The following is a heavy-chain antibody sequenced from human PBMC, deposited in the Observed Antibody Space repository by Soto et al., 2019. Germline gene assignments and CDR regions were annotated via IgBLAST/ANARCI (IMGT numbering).Heavy chain of an antibody. J-gene: IGHJ4*02. Sequence: PGGSLRLSCAASGFTFSSYAMSWVRQAPGKGLEWVSAISGSGGSTYYAESVKGRFTISRDNSKNTLYLQMNSLRAEDTAVYYCAKVVSYAIAVVTGARLYYFDYWGQGTLVTVSS. CDR1: GFTFSSYA. CDR2: ISGSGGST. V-gene: IGHV3-23*01. D-gene: IGHD2-2*01. CDR3: AKVVSYAIAVVTGARLYYFDY.